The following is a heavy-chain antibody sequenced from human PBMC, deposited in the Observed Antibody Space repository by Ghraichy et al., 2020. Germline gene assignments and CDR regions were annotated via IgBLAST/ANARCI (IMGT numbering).Heavy chain of an antibody. J-gene: IGHJ4*02. CDR2: IYSGGST. D-gene: IGHD6-19*01. V-gene: IGHV3-66*02. CDR1: GFTVSSTY. Sequence: GESLNISCAVSGFTVSSTYMSWVRQAPGKGLEWVSLIYSGGSTYYADSVKGRFTFSRDNSKNTLYLQMNSLRADDSAVYYCTRGAVAADFEYWGQGTLVTVSS. CDR3: TRGAVAADFEY.